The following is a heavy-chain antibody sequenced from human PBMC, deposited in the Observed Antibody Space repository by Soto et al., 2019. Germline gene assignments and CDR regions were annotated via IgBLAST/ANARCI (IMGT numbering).Heavy chain of an antibody. CDR2: IFQSGST. D-gene: IGHD2-8*02. CDR1: GGSIRSNNW. Sequence: PSETLSLTCAVSGGSIRSNNWWSWVRQPPGKGLEWIGEIFQSGSTNYNPSLKTRVTISVDKSKNQFSLKLSSVTAADTAVYYCARDKITGLFDYWGQGTLVTVSS. V-gene: IGHV4-4*02. CDR3: ARDKITGLFDY. J-gene: IGHJ4*02.